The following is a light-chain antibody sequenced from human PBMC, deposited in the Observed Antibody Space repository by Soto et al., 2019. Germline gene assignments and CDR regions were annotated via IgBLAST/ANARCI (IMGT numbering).Light chain of an antibody. CDR3: QQYDNSPIT. CDR1: QSISSSF. CDR2: GAS. J-gene: IGKJ1*01. Sequence: DIVLTQSPGILSLSPRERASLSCGASQSISSSFLALYQQKPGQAPRLLIYGASSRATGIPDRFSGTGSETDFTLTISRLEPEDFAVYYCQQYDNSPITFGQGTKVDI. V-gene: IGKV3-20*01.